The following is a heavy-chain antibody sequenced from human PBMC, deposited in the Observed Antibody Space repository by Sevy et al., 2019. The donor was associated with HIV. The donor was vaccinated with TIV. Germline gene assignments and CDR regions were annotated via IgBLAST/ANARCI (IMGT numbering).Heavy chain of an antibody. J-gene: IGHJ5*02. D-gene: IGHD2-15*01. CDR2: TYYRSKWYN. CDR3: ARAILHYCSGGSCYLYNWFDP. CDR1: GDSVSSNSAA. V-gene: IGHV6-1*01. Sequence: KQSQTLSLTCAISGDSVSSNSAAWNWIRQSPSRGLEWLGRTYYRSKWYNDYAVSVKSRITINPDTSKNQFSLQLNSVTPEDTAVYYCARAILHYCSGGSCYLYNWFDPGGQGTLVTVSS.